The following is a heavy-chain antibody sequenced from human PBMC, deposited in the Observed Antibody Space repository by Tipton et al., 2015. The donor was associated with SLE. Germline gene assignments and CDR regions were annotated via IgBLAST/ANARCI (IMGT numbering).Heavy chain of an antibody. J-gene: IGHJ3*02. CDR2: ISSNGGST. CDR3: ASVDDAFDI. V-gene: IGHV3-64*02. D-gene: IGHD2-21*01. CDR1: GFTFSSYA. Sequence: GSLRLSCAASGFTFSSYAMHWVRQAPGKGLEYVSAISSNGGSTYYADSVKGRFTISRDNSKNTLYLQMSSLRAEDMAVYYCASVDDAFDIWGQGTMVTVSS.